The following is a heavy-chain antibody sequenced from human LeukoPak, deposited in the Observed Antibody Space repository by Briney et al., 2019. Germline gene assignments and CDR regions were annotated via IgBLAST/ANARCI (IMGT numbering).Heavy chain of an antibody. CDR3: ARVSLLRYFDWQLAGQGRRKNWFDP. Sequence: ASVKVSCKASGYTFTSYDINWVRQATGQGLEWMGWMNPNSGNTGYAQKFQGRVTMTRNTSISTAYMELSSLRSEDTAVYYCARVSLLRYFDWQLAGQGRRKNWFDPWGQGTLVTVSS. CDR1: GYTFTSYD. J-gene: IGHJ5*02. D-gene: IGHD3-9*01. CDR2: MNPNSGNT. V-gene: IGHV1-8*01.